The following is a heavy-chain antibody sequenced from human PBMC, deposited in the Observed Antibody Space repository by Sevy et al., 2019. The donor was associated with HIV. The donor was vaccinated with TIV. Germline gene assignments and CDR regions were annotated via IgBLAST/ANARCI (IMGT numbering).Heavy chain of an antibody. Sequence: GGSLRLSCVVSGLSFSTYSMNWVRQAPGKGLEWVSYISSSSNLIHYGDSVKGRFTISRDNAKNSLYLQMNSLRDEDTTVYFCASPADLRVRMWFDFWGQGTLVTVSS. CDR1: GLSFSTYS. D-gene: IGHD2-2*01. CDR2: ISSSSNLI. J-gene: IGHJ4*02. V-gene: IGHV3-48*02. CDR3: ASPADLRVRMWFDF.